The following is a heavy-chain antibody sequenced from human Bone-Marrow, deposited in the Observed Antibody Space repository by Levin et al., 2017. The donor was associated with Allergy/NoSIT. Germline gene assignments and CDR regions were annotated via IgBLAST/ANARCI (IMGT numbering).Heavy chain of an antibody. CDR3: CRLWDLLDYYYGVDV. CDR1: GFNFGDYA. V-gene: IGHV3-49*04. J-gene: IGHJ6*02. CDR2: ISRKANGGTP. Sequence: PGGSLRLSCRTSGFNFGDYAISWVRQAPGKGLEWVGFISRKANGGTPEYAASVKGRFTISRDDSNSLAYLHMTRLRIEDTALYYCCRLWDLLDYYYGVDVWGQGTTVTVSS. D-gene: IGHD1-26*01.